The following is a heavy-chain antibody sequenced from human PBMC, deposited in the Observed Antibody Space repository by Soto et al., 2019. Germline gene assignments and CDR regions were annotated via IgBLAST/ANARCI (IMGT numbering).Heavy chain of an antibody. J-gene: IGHJ4*02. V-gene: IGHV3-30*18. CDR3: AKDLLAHCSSTSCYTTFDY. D-gene: IGHD2-2*02. CDR1: GFTFSSYG. CDR2: ISYDGSNK. Sequence: GGSLRLSCAASGFTFSSYGMHWVRQAPGKGLEWVAVISYDGSNKYYADSVKGRFTISRDNSKNTLYLQMNSLRAEDTAVYYCAKDLLAHCSSTSCYTTFDYWGQGTLVTVSS.